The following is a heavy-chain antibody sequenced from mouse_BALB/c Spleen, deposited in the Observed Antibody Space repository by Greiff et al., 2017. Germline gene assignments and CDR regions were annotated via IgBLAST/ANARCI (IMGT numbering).Heavy chain of an antibody. D-gene: IGHD2-4*01. CDR1: GYTFTDYN. CDR3: ARRGSTMITTPLAY. J-gene: IGHJ3*01. Sequence: VQLQQSGPELVKPGASVKIPCKASGYTFTDYNMDWVKQSHGKSLEWIGDINPNNGGTIYNQKFKGKATLTVDKSSSTAYMELRSLTSEDTAVYDCARRGSTMITTPLAYWGQGTLVTVSA. CDR2: INPNNGGT. V-gene: IGHV1-18*01.